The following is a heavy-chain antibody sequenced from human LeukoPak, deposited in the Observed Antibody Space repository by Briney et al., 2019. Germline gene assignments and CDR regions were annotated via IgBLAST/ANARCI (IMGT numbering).Heavy chain of an antibody. D-gene: IGHD6-6*01. CDR2: IKQDGSEK. V-gene: IGHV3-7*01. Sequence: GGSLRLSCAASGFTFSSYWMSWVRQAPGKGLEWVANIKQDGSEKYYVDSMKGRFTISRDNAKNSLYLQMNSLRAEDTAVYYCVNSRYSTSRGYYFDYWGQGTLVTVSS. J-gene: IGHJ4*02. CDR1: GFTFSSYW. CDR3: VNSRYSTSRGYYFDY.